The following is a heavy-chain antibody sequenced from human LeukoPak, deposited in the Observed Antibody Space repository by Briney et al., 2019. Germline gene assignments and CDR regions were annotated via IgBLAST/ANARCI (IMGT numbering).Heavy chain of an antibody. CDR1: SGSFSGDY. CDR3: ARGPSRQQLALYYFDY. J-gene: IGHJ4*02. Sequence: SETLSLTCAVYSGSFSGDYWSWLRQPPGKGLEWIGEINHSGSTNYNPSLKSRVTISVDTSKNQFSLKLSSVTAADTAVYYCARGPSRQQLALYYFDYWGQGTLVTVSS. CDR2: INHSGST. V-gene: IGHV4-34*01. D-gene: IGHD6-13*01.